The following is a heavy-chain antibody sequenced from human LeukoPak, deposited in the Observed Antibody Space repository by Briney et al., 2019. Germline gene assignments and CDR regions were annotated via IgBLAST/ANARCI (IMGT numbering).Heavy chain of an antibody. J-gene: IGHJ4*02. CDR1: GYTFTSYD. CDR2: MNPNSGNT. CDR3: ARGRLIRSGSCYSY. V-gene: IGHV1-8*01. D-gene: IGHD3-10*01. Sequence: EASVKVSCKASGYTFTSYDINWVRQATGQGLEWMGWMNPNSGNTGYAQKFQGRVTMTRNTSISTAYMELSSLGSEDTAVYYCARGRLIRSGSCYSYWGQRTLVTVSS.